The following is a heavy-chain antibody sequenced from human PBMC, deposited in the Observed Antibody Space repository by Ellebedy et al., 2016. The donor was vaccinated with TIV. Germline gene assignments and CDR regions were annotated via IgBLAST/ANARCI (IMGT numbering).Heavy chain of an antibody. D-gene: IGHD5/OR15-5a*01. V-gene: IGHV1-18*04. CDR3: TRGFYEKFDP. Sequence: ASVKVSCKASGYTFTKYGISRVRQAPGHGLEWMGWISGYNGDTNYAQKFQGRVTMTTDTSTSTVYMELRSLSFDDTAVYYCTRGFYEKFDPWGQGTLVTV. CDR2: ISGYNGDT. CDR1: GYTFTKYG. J-gene: IGHJ5*02.